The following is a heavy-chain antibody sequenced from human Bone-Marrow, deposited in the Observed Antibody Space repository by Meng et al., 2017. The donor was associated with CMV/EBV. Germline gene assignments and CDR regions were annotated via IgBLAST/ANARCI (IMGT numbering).Heavy chain of an antibody. CDR2: IRQDGSEK. Sequence: GESLKISCAASGFTFSSYWMSWVRQAPGRGLEWVANIRQDGSEKYYLDSVKGRFTISRDNAKNSLYLQMNSLRAGDTAIYYCARREDFWSEWGQGTLVTVSS. V-gene: IGHV3-7*01. CDR3: ARREDFWSE. J-gene: IGHJ4*02. CDR1: GFTFSSYW. D-gene: IGHD3-3*01.